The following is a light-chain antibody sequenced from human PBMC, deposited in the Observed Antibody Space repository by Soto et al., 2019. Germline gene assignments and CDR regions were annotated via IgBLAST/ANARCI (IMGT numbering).Light chain of an antibody. CDR2: TAS. CDR3: QQYATSPIT. CDR1: QTVISNY. Sequence: EIVLTQSPGTLSLSPGERDTLSCRASQTVISNYLAWYQQKSGQAPRLLIHTASRRATGIPDRFGGSGSGTDFTLTISRLDPEDFEVYFCQQYATSPITFGQGTRLEIK. V-gene: IGKV3-20*01. J-gene: IGKJ5*01.